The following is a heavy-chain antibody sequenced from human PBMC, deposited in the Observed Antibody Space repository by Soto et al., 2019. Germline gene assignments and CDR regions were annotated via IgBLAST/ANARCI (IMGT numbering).Heavy chain of an antibody. CDR2: ISTRGDST. J-gene: IGHJ5*02. D-gene: IGHD2-21*02. CDR1: GYTFSRYY. V-gene: IGHV1-46*01. Sequence: QVQLVQSGAEVKKPGASVKVSCQASGYTFSRYYMHWVRQAPGQGLEWMGLISTRGDSTSYAEKFQGRVTMTKDPSTSTVYIKLSKWRYEDTAMYYCARDRDCGGDCRSFDPWGQGTLVIVPS. CDR3: ARDRDCGGDCRSFDP.